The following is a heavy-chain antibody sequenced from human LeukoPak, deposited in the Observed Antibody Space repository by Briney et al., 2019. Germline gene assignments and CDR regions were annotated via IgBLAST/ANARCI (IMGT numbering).Heavy chain of an antibody. CDR1: GFTFSSYA. V-gene: IGHV3-30-3*01. D-gene: IGHD2-2*01. CDR3: ARDRIVVVPAAPSY. J-gene: IGHJ4*02. Sequence: GRSLRLSCAASGFTFSSYAMHWVRQAPGKGLEWVAVISYDGGNKYYADSVKGRFTISRDNSKNTLYLQMNSLRAEDTAVYYCARDRIVVVPAAPSYWGQGTLVTVSS. CDR2: ISYDGGNK.